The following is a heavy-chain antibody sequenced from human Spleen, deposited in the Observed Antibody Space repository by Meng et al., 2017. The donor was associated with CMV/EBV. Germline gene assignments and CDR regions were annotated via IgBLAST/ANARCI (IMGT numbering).Heavy chain of an antibody. Sequence: SVKVSCKASGGTFSSYTISWVRQAPGQGLEWMGRIIPILGVANYAQKFQGRVTITADKSTSTAYMELSSLRSEDTAVYYCARMTTVTRDAFDIWGQGTMVTVSS. D-gene: IGHD4-11*01. CDR3: ARMTTVTRDAFDI. J-gene: IGHJ3*02. CDR1: GGTFSSYT. CDR2: IIPILGVA. V-gene: IGHV1-69*02.